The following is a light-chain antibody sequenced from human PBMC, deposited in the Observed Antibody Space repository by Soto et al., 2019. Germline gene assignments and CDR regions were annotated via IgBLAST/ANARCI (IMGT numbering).Light chain of an antibody. CDR2: AAS. V-gene: IGKV1-9*01. CDR3: QQLNSYLSIT. J-gene: IGKJ5*01. CDR1: QGISSY. Sequence: IQLTQSPSSLSASVGDRVTITCRASQGISSYLAWYQQKPGKAPKLLIYAASTLQSGIPSRFSGSGSGTDFTLTISSLQPEDFATYYCQQLNSYLSITFGQGTRLEIK.